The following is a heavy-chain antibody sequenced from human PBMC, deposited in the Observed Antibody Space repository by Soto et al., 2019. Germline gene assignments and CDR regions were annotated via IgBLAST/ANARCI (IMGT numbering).Heavy chain of an antibody. CDR3: ARLNGYCVSTNCHGYYGMDV. V-gene: IGHV4-39*02. CDR2: IYSSENT. J-gene: IGHJ6*02. CDR1: GCSVSSTSYS. Sequence: PSETLSLTCPFFGCSVSSTSYSWGWICQSPGKGLEWIGPIYSSENTYYNPSLLRRVTISVDTSKYDFSLRLSSVTAADTAVYYCARLNGYCVSTNCHGYYGMDVWGQGTTVS. D-gene: IGHD2-2*03.